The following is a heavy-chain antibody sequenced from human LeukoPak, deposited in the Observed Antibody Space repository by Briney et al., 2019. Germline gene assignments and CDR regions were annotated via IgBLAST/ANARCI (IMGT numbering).Heavy chain of an antibody. CDR1: GFNFSIYS. D-gene: IGHD2-21*02. V-gene: IGHV3-48*04. CDR2: ITRSSTTI. CDR3: ATGSQIRETAY. J-gene: IGHJ4*02. Sequence: GGSLRLSCAASGFNFSIYSMNWVRQAPGKGLEWVSYITRSSTTIYYADSVRGRFTSSRDNAKNSLYLQMNSLRGEDTAVYYCATGSQIRETAYWGQGALVTVSS.